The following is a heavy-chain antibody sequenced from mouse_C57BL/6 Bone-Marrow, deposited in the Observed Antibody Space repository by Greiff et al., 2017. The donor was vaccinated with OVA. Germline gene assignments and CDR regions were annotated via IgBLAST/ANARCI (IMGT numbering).Heavy chain of an antibody. V-gene: IGHV5-4*01. CDR2: ISDGGSYT. J-gene: IGHJ2*01. CDR1: GFTFSSYA. CDR3: AGSIPYYFDY. D-gene: IGHD2-3*01. Sequence: EVQGVESGGGLVKPGGSLKLSCAASGFTFSSYAMSWVRQTPEKRLEWVATISDGGSYTYYTDNVKGRFTISRDNAKNNLYLQMSHLKSEDTAMYYCAGSIPYYFDYWGQGTTLTVSS.